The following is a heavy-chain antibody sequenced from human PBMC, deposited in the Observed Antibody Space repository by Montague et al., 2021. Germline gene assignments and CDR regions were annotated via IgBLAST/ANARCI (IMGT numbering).Heavy chain of an antibody. V-gene: IGHV4-34*01. CDR3: ASDRGPFDY. D-gene: IGHD3-10*01. CDR1: GGSLSEYY. Sequence: SETLSLTCGVYGGSLSEYYWTWIRQSPEKGLEWIGEVRHIGSTNYNPSLKSRVTMSVDKSKNQFSLKLRSVTAADRAVYYCASDRGPFDYWGQGTVVTVS. CDR2: VRHIGST. J-gene: IGHJ4*02.